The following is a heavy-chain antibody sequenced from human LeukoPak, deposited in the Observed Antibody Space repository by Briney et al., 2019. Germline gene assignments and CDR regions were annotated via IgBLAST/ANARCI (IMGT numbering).Heavy chain of an antibody. V-gene: IGHV4-39*02. CDR1: GGSISSTSYY. J-gene: IGHJ5*02. CDR3: ARERLGYSSSWWFDP. Sequence: SETLSLTCTVSGGSISSTSYYWGWIRQPPGKGLEWVGSIYYSGSTFYNPSLKSRVTISVDTSKNQFSLKLSSVTAADTAVYYCARERLGYSSSWWFDPWGQGTLVTVSS. D-gene: IGHD6-6*01. CDR2: IYYSGST.